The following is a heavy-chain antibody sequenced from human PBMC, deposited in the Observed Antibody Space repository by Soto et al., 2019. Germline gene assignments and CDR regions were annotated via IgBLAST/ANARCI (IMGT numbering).Heavy chain of an antibody. CDR3: STSSRNEYHFAMDA. CDR2: ISAITNYK. Sequence: EVQLVESGGGLVKPGGSLRLSCAGSGLTLNSYGMTWVRQAPGKGLEWVSSISAITNYKYSADSLQGRFTISRDNSKNTVHLQMNSLRVDDTAVYFCSTSSRNEYHFAMDAWGQGTTVIVSS. D-gene: IGHD6-6*01. J-gene: IGHJ6*02. V-gene: IGHV3-21*02. CDR1: GLTLNSYG.